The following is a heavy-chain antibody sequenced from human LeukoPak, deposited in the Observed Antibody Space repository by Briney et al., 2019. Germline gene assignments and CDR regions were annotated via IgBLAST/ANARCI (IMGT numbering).Heavy chain of an antibody. CDR1: GYTFTSYG. CDR3: ARDTYSGSYLL. Sequence: GASVKVSCKASGYTFTSYGISWVRQAPGQGLEWMGWINPNSGGTNYAQKFQGRVTMTRDTSISTAYMELSRLRSDDTAVYYCARDTYSGSYLLWGQGTLVTVSS. J-gene: IGHJ4*02. V-gene: IGHV1-2*02. D-gene: IGHD1-26*01. CDR2: INPNSGGT.